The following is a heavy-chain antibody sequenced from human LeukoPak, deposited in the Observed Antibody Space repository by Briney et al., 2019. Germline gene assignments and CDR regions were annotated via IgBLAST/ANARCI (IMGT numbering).Heavy chain of an antibody. CDR3: ARCVRRAMLYYYYMDV. D-gene: IGHD2-8*01. J-gene: IGHJ6*03. Sequence: ASVNVSCKAFGYTFRGYGISWVRQAPGQGLEWMGWISAYNGNTNYAQKLQGRVTMTTDTSTSTAYMELRSLRSDDTAVYYCARCVRRAMLYYYYMDVWGKGTTVTISS. CDR1: GYTFRGYG. V-gene: IGHV1-18*01. CDR2: ISAYNGNT.